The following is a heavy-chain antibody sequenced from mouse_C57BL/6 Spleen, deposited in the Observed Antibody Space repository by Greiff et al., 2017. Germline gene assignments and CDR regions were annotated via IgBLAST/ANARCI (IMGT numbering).Heavy chain of an antibody. Sequence: VQLQQSGPELVKPGASVKISCKASGYSFTGYYMNWVKQSPEKSLEWIGEINPSTGGTTYNQKFKAKATLTVDKSSSTAYMQLKSLTSEDSAVYYCASSIYYDYDEGTDYWGQGTTPT. CDR2: INPSTGGT. CDR1: GYSFTGYY. D-gene: IGHD2-4*01. J-gene: IGHJ2*01. CDR3: ASSIYYDYDEGTDY. V-gene: IGHV1-42*01.